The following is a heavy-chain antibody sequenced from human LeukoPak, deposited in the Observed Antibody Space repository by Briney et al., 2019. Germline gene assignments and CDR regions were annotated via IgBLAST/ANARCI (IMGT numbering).Heavy chain of an antibody. CDR2: ISGYNGDT. V-gene: IGHV1-18*01. J-gene: IGHJ4*02. CDR1: GYTFTSYG. D-gene: IGHD3-22*01. Sequence: GASVKVSCKASGYTFTSYGVSWVRQAPGQGLEWMGWISGYNGDTDYAQKFQGRVTMTTDTSTSTAYMDLRSLRSDDTAVYYCARTYYYETTGYPGYLDDWGQGTLLTASS. CDR3: ARTYYYETTGYPGYLDD.